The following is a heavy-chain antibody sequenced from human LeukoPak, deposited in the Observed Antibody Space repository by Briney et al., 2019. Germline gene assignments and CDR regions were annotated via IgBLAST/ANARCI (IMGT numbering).Heavy chain of an antibody. Sequence: ASVKVSCKASGYTFTGYYMHWVRQAPGQGLEWMGWINPNSGGTNYAQKFQGRVTITRNTSISTAYMELSSLRSEATAVYYCARWGSIRGSLYYYDYYMDVWGKGTTVTVSS. V-gene: IGHV1-2*02. J-gene: IGHJ6*03. CDR1: GYTFTGYY. D-gene: IGHD3-10*01. CDR3: ARWGSIRGSLYYYDYYMDV. CDR2: INPNSGGT.